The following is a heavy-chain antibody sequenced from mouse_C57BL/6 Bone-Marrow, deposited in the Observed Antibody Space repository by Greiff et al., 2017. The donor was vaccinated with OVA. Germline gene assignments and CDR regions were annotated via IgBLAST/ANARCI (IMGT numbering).Heavy chain of an antibody. J-gene: IGHJ4*01. Sequence: QVQLQQSGAELARPGASVKLTCKASGYTFTSYGISWVKQRTGQGLEWIGEIYPRSGNTYYNEKFKGKTTLTADQSSSTAYMELRSLTSEDSAVYFWARALWLLPHYYAMDYWGQGTSVTVSS. CDR3: ARALWLLPHYYAMDY. CDR2: IYPRSGNT. V-gene: IGHV1-81*01. D-gene: IGHD2-3*01. CDR1: GYTFTSYG.